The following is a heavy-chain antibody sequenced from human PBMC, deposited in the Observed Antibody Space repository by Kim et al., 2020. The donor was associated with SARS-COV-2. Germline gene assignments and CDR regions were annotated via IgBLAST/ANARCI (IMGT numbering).Heavy chain of an antibody. Sequence: ASVKVSCKASGYTFTGYYMHWVRQAPGQGLEWMGWINPNSGGTNYAQKLQGRVTMTRDTSISTAYMELSRLRSDDTAVYYCASFAYYYDSSGYLDAFDIWGQGTMVTVSS. CDR1: GYTFTGYY. V-gene: IGHV1-2*02. CDR3: ASFAYYYDSSGYLDAFDI. D-gene: IGHD3-22*01. CDR2: INPNSGGT. J-gene: IGHJ3*02.